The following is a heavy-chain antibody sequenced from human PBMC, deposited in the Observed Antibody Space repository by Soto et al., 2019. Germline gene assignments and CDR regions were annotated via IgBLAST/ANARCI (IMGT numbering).Heavy chain of an antibody. D-gene: IGHD2-2*01. Sequence: PGGSLRLSCAASGFTFSSYSMNWVRQAPGKGLEWVSSISSSSSYIYYADSVKGRFTISRDNAKNSLYLQMNSLRAEDTAVYYCARYCSSTSCLYGMDVWGQGTTVTVSS. CDR3: ARYCSSTSCLYGMDV. CDR2: ISSSSSYI. J-gene: IGHJ6*02. V-gene: IGHV3-21*01. CDR1: GFTFSSYS.